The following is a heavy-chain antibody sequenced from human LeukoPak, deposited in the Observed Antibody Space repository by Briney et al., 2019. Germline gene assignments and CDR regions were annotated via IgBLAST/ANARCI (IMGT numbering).Heavy chain of an antibody. CDR1: GFTFSSYS. D-gene: IGHD3-10*01. J-gene: IGHJ4*02. CDR3: ARDRITMVRGVYFDY. V-gene: IGHV3-48*04. CDR2: ISSSSSTI. Sequence: GGSLRLSCAASGFTFSSYSMNWVRQAPGKGLEWVSYISSSSSTIYYADSVKGRFTISRDNAKNSLYLQMNSLRAEDTAVYYCARDRITMVRGVYFDYWGQGTLVTVSS.